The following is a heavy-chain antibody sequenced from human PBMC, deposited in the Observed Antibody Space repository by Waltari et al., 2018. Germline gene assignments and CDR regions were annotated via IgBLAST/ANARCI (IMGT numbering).Heavy chain of an antibody. CDR1: GGSISSYY. D-gene: IGHD2-2*01. Sequence: QVQLQESGPGLVKPSETLSLTCTVSGGSISSYYWSWIRQPPGKGLEWIGYIYYSGSTNYNPSLKSRVTRSVETSKNQFSLKLSSVTAADTAVYYCARASVECSSTSCLDYYYYYYMDVWGKGTTVTVSS. V-gene: IGHV4-59*01. J-gene: IGHJ6*03. CDR3: ARASVECSSTSCLDYYYYYYMDV. CDR2: IYYSGST.